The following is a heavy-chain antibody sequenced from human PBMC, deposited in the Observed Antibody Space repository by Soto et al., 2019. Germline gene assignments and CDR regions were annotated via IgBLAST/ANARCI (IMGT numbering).Heavy chain of an antibody. CDR3: AREVDYDTNYDFYYGMDV. CDR2: ISSSSRYI. CDR1: GFAFSSFR. J-gene: IGHJ6*02. Sequence: GGSLRLSCAASGFAFSSFRMNWVRQAPGKGLEWASSISSSSRYIYYADSVKGRFTISRDDAKNSLYLQINSLRAEDTAVYYCAREVDYDTNYDFYYGMDVWGQGTTVTVSS. D-gene: IGHD4-17*01. V-gene: IGHV3-21*01.